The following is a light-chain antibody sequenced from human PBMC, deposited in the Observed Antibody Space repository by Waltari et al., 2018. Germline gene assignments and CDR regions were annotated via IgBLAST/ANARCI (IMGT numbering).Light chain of an antibody. Sequence: EVVLTQSPGTLSLSPGERATLSCRASQSVNKYLDWYQQRPGQAPRLLIYAASTRATGVPDRFSGSGFVTDFSLTISRLEPEDFAVYFCQNHERLPATFGQGTKVEIK. CDR1: QSVNKY. CDR3: QNHERLPAT. CDR2: AAS. V-gene: IGKV3-20*01. J-gene: IGKJ1*01.